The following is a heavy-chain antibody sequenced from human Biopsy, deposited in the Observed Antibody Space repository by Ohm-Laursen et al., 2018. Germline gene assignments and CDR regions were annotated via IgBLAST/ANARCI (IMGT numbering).Heavy chain of an antibody. CDR3: TRVRTFGGVIGGYYFDS. V-gene: IGHV4-31*01. Sequence: TLSLTCSVSGGSINSGGYFWGWVRQSPGKGLEWIGYIYDNGDTYSNPSLMSLVSISADTSKNQVSLRLNSVTAADTAVDYYTRVRTFGGVIGGYYFDSWGQGILVTVSS. CDR1: GGSINSGGYF. D-gene: IGHD3-16*02. CDR2: IYDNGDT. J-gene: IGHJ4*02.